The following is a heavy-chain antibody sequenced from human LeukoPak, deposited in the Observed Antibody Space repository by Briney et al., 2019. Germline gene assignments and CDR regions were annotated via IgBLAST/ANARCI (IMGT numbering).Heavy chain of an antibody. J-gene: IGHJ4*02. CDR3: ARNDRSVYDSWRGYSHRYYFDY. D-gene: IGHD3-3*01. V-gene: IGHV4-38-2*02. CDR2: IYHVGNT. Sequence: SETLSLTCTVSGYSISSGYHWGWIRQSPGKGLEWIGSIYHVGNTYYNPSLKSRVTISVNTPKNQFSLKLRSVTAADTAVYSCARNDRSVYDSWRGYSHRYYFDYWGQGTLVTVSS. CDR1: GYSISSGYH.